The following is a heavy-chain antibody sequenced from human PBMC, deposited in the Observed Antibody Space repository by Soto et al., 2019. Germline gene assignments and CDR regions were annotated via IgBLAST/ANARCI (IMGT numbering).Heavy chain of an antibody. CDR1: GGSISGVAYS. J-gene: IGHJ5*02. D-gene: IGHD2-2*01. Sequence: SEPLSLPYAVSGGSISGVAYSWGWIRQPPGKGLEWIGYIYHGGSTYYNPSLKSRVTISVDRSKNQFSLKLSSVTAADTAVYYCARVPDRWGQGTLVTVSS. V-gene: IGHV4-30-2*01. CDR3: ARVPDR. CDR2: IYHGGST.